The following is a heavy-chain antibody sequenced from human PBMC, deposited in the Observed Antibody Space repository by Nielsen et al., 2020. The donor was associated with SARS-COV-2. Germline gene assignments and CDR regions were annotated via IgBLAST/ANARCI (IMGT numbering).Heavy chain of an antibody. CDR2: IIPIFGTA. J-gene: IGHJ5*02. Sequence: SVKVSCKASGGTFSSYAISWVRQAPGQGLEWMGGIIPIFGTANYAQKFQGRVTITADKSTSTAYMELNSLRAEDTAVYYCARGDSGWLVLGGYWFDPWGQGTLVTVSS. CDR1: GGTFSSYA. CDR3: ARGDSGWLVLGGYWFDP. V-gene: IGHV1-69*06. D-gene: IGHD6-19*01.